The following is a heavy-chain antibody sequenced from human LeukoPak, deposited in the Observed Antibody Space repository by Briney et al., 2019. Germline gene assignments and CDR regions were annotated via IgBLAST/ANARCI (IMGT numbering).Heavy chain of an antibody. J-gene: IGHJ4*02. Sequence: GGSLRLSCAASGFTFSSYAMSWVHQAPGKGLEWVAGISAGGGSTYYADSVKGRFTISRDNSKNMLYLQLNSLRAEDTAVYYCAKGDPPTYYDILTGQDYWGQGTLVTVSS. CDR3: AKGDPPTYYDILTGQDY. D-gene: IGHD3-9*01. V-gene: IGHV3-23*01. CDR1: GFTFSSYA. CDR2: ISAGGGST.